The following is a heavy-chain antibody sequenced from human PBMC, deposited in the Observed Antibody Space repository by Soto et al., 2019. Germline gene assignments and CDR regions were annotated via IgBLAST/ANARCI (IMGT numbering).Heavy chain of an antibody. Sequence: EVQLVESGGGLVQPGGSLRLSCVASGFTLRSYWMHWVRQAPGKGLVWVSSISNDGSSTSYADPVKGRFTISRDNAKNTVYLQMNTLRAEDTAVYYCARLPNKSPQNWGQGTLVIVSP. CDR3: ARLPNKSPQN. CDR1: GFTLRSYW. V-gene: IGHV3-74*01. CDR2: ISNDGSST. J-gene: IGHJ1*01.